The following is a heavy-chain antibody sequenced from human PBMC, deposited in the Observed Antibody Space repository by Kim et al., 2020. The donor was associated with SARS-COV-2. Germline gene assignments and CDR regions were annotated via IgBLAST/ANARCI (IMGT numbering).Heavy chain of an antibody. V-gene: IGHV3-30*18. D-gene: IGHD6-19*01. J-gene: IGHJ4*02. Sequence: GGSLRLSCAASGFSFSSYGMHWVRQAPGKGLEWVAVISYDGSNKYYADSVKGRFTISRDNSKNTLYLQMNSQRVEDTAVYYCAKDGTRLAVHIDYLGQGT. CDR1: GFSFSSYG. CDR2: ISYDGSNK. CDR3: AKDGTRLAVHIDY.